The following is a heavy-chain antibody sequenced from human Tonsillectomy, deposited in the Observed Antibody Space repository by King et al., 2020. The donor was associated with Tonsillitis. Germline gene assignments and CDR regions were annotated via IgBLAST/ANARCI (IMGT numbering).Heavy chain of an antibody. Sequence: VQLQESGPGLVKPSQTLSLTCAVSGGSISSGGYSWSWIRQPPGKGLEWIGYSYYNGNTYYNPSLKSRLTISVDTSKNQFSLRLTSVTAADTAVYYCARADSSVYFYYWGQGTLVTVSS. D-gene: IGHD3-22*01. CDR1: GGSISSGGYS. J-gene: IGHJ4*02. CDR3: ARADSSVYFYY. V-gene: IGHV4-30-4*07. CDR2: SYYNGNT.